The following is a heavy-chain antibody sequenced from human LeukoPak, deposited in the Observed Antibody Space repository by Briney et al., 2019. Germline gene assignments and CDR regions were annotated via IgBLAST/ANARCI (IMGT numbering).Heavy chain of an antibody. Sequence: GGSLRLPCAASGFSISSSAMNWVRQAPGKGLEWVSSINNVASHIYYAGSVKGRFTISRDNAKNSLYLQMNSLRAEDTAVYYCARDSHGSGSYYRFDYWGQGTLVTVSS. CDR3: ARDSHGSGSYYRFDY. J-gene: IGHJ4*02. CDR2: INNVASHI. V-gene: IGHV3-21*01. D-gene: IGHD3-10*01. CDR1: GFSISSSA.